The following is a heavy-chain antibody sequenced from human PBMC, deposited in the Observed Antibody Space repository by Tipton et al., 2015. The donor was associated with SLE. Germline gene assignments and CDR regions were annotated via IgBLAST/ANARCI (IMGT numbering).Heavy chain of an antibody. Sequence: SLRLSCAASGFTFSSYSMNWVRQAPGKGLEWVSYISSSSSYTNYADSVKGRFTISRDNAKNSLYLQMNSLRAEDTAVYYCARAGLGGDYFDYWGQGTLVTVSS. V-gene: IGHV3-21*05. CDR2: ISSSSSYT. J-gene: IGHJ4*02. CDR3: ARAGLGGDYFDY. CDR1: GFTFSSYS. D-gene: IGHD3-16*01.